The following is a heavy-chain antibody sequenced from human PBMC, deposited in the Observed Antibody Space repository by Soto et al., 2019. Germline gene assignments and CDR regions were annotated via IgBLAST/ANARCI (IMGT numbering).Heavy chain of an antibody. CDR1: GGSLSGYY. D-gene: IGHD3-22*01. J-gene: IGHJ4*02. CDR2: INHNGST. Sequence: PSETLSLTWADYGGSLSGYYWYWIRQPPGNGLEWIGEINHNGSTNDSQSLKRRVTRSVDTAKNQFSVRLSSVTAADTAVYYCARGCLMYYYDSRGYRYFAYWSQGPLVTVS. CDR3: ARGCLMYYYDSRGYRYFAY. V-gene: IGHV4-34*01.